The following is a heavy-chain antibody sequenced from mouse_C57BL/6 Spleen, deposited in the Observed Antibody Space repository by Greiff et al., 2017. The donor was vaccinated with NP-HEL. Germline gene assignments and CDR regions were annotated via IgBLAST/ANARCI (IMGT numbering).Heavy chain of an antibody. V-gene: IGHV14-4*01. CDR3: TRDGSGGNV. J-gene: IGHJ1*03. Sequence: EVQLQETGAELVRPGASVKLSCTASGFNIKDDYMHWVKQRPEQGLEWIGWIDPENGDTEYASKFQGKATITADTSSNTAYLQLSSLTSEDTAVYYCTRDGSGGNVWGTGTTVTVSS. D-gene: IGHD3-1*01. CDR2: IDPENGDT. CDR1: GFNIKDDY.